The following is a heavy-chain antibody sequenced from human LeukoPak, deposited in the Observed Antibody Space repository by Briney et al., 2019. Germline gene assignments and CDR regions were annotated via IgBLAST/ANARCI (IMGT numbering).Heavy chain of an antibody. CDR1: GYTFTGYY. CDR3: ARDLIRFLEWDWFDP. J-gene: IGHJ5*02. V-gene: IGHV1-2*02. CDR2: INPNSGGT. Sequence: ASVKVSCTASGYTFTGYYMHWVRQAPGQGLEWMGWINPNSGGTNYAQKFQGRVTMTRDTSISTAYMELSRLRSDDTAVYYCARDLIRFLEWDWFDPWGQGTLVTVSS. D-gene: IGHD3-3*01.